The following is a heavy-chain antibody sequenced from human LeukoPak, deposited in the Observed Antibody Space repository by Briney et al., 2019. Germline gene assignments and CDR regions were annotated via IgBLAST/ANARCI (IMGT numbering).Heavy chain of an antibody. V-gene: IGHV4-31*03. D-gene: IGHD3-3*01. CDR2: IYYSGST. CDR3: ARASDFWSGYSGFDY. CDR1: AASISRGGYY. Sequence: EPSQTLSLTCTLSAASISRGGYYSSWIRQHPGRGLEWFGDIYYSGSTYYNPSLKIRVTISVDTSKNQFSLKLSSVTAADTAVYYCARASDFWSGYSGFDYWGQGTLVTVSS. J-gene: IGHJ4*02.